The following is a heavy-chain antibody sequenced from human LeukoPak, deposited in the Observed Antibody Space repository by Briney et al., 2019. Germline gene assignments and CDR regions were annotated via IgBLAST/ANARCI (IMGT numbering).Heavy chain of an antibody. J-gene: IGHJ4*02. CDR2: IIPIFGTA. Sequence: SVKVSCKASGGTFSSYAISWVRQAPGQGLEWMGGIIPIFGTANYAQKFQGRVTITTDESTSTAYMELSSLRSEDTAVYYCVSRRTTVTTRPVDYSGQGKLVTVSS. CDR1: GGTFSSYA. V-gene: IGHV1-69*05. CDR3: VSRRTTVTTRPVDY. D-gene: IGHD1-1*01.